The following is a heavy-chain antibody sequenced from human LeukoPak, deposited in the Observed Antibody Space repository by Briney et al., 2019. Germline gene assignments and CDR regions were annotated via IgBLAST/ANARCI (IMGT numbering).Heavy chain of an antibody. CDR1: GGSVTTASFY. D-gene: IGHD2-15*01. CDR3: VRVLRWYVTSSSNYNYFMDV. V-gene: IGHV4-39*07. J-gene: IGHJ6*03. CDR2: IYYSGDT. Sequence: SETLSLTCSVSGGSVTTASFYWGWIRKAPGKGLEWIGNIYYSGDTSYNPSLQSRATISMDMSNNQFSLTLNSVTAADTAVYYCVRVLRWYVTSSSNYNYFMDVWGKGTTVTVSS.